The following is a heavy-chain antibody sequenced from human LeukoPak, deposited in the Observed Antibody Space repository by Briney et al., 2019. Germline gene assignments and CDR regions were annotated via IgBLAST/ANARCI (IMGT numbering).Heavy chain of an antibody. V-gene: IGHV3-66*03. J-gene: IGHJ5*02. Sequence: PGGSLRLSCAGSGFIVSNYYMSWVCQAPGKGLEWVSLIRDSGETFYADSVKGRFTISRDNSKNTMYLQMNRLRVEDTAVYFCARDRAVTQDWVEFDPWGQGTLVTVSS. D-gene: IGHD4-17*01. CDR3: ARDRAVTQDWVEFDP. CDR1: GFIVSNYY. CDR2: IRDSGET.